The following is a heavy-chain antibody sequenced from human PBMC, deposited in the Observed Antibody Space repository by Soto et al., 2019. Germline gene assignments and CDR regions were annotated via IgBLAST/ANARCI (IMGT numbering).Heavy chain of an antibody. D-gene: IGHD6-13*01. Sequence: GGSLRLSCAASGFTFSSYSMNWVRQAPGKGLEWVSYISSSSSTIYYADSVKGRFTISRDNAKNSLYLQMNSLRAEDTAVYYCARDNRIAAAGTDAFDIWGQGTMVTVS. J-gene: IGHJ3*02. V-gene: IGHV3-48*04. CDR3: ARDNRIAAAGTDAFDI. CDR1: GFTFSSYS. CDR2: ISSSSSTI.